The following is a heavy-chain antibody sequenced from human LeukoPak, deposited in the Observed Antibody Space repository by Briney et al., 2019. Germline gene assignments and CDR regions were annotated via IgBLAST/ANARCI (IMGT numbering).Heavy chain of an antibody. CDR2: IRYDGGNK. Sequence: PGGSLRLSCAASGFTFSTYGMHWVRQAPGKGLEWVAFIRYDGGNKLYTDSVKGRFNISRDNSKNTLYLQMSSLRAEDTAVYYCAKINRDSSGYSSFDYWGQGTLVTVSS. CDR3: AKINRDSSGYSSFDY. D-gene: IGHD3-22*01. J-gene: IGHJ4*01. CDR1: GFTFSTYG. V-gene: IGHV3-30*02.